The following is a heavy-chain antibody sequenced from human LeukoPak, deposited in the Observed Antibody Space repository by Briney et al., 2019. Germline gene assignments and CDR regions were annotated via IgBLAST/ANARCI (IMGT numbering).Heavy chain of an antibody. J-gene: IGHJ4*02. V-gene: IGHV3-30*18. Sequence: GRSLRLSCAASGFTFSSFGMHWVRQAPGKGLEWVALTSYDGSNKDYADSVRGRFTISRDNSKNTLYLQMNSLRAEDTAVYYCAKAIRPQLTSNYFDDWGQGTLVTVSS. CDR1: GFTFSSFG. CDR2: TSYDGSNK. D-gene: IGHD4-11*01. CDR3: AKAIRPQLTSNYFDD.